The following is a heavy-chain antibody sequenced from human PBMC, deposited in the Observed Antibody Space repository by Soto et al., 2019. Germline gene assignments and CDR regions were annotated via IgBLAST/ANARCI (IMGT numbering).Heavy chain of an antibody. CDR3: AKEEGSGKGEYAFDI. CDR2: ISGSGGST. Sequence: GGSLRLSCAASGFTFSSYAMSWVRQAPGKGLECVSAISGSGGSTYYADSVKGRFTISRDNSKNTLYLQMNSLRAEDRAGYDCAKEEGSGKGEYAFDIWGQGTMVTVSS. CDR1: GFTFSSYA. J-gene: IGHJ3*02. V-gene: IGHV3-23*01. D-gene: IGHD6-19*01.